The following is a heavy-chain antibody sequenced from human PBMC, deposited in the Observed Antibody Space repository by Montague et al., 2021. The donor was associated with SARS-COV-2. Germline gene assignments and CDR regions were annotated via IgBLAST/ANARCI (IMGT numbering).Heavy chain of an antibody. D-gene: IGHD2-2*01. CDR1: GGSISNYF. V-gene: IGHV4-59*03. CDR3: AQTSGGAYYYPTDF. Sequence: SETLSLTCSVSGGSISNYFWSWIRQTPGKGLEWIGYIYNGGSIDYNPSLTSRVTISVDTSKNQFPVKLSSVTAADTAVYYCAQTSGGAYYYPTDFWGQGITVTVSS. CDR2: IYNGGSI. J-gene: IGHJ6*02.